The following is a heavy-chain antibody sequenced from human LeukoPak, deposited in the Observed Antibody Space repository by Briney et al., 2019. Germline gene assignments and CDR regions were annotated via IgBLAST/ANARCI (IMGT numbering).Heavy chain of an antibody. V-gene: IGHV4-59*08. CDR1: GGSISNYY. CDR2: IYYSGST. Sequence: SETLSLTCTVSGGSISNYYWSWVRQPPGKGLEWIGYIYYSGSTTYNPSLKSRVTISVDTSKNQFSLKLSSVTAADTAVYYCARRTYFDLWGRGTLVIVSS. CDR3: ARRTYFDL. J-gene: IGHJ2*01.